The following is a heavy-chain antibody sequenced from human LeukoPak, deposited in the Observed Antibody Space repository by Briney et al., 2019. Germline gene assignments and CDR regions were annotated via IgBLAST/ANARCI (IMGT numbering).Heavy chain of an antibody. V-gene: IGHV3-30-3*01. D-gene: IGHD2-15*01. CDR1: GVSFSSYA. CDR2: ISYDGSNK. J-gene: IGHJ5*02. CDR3: AGNSPHCSGGSCHDDP. Sequence: GRSLRLSCAASGVSFSSYAMHWVRPAPGEGLGWVAVISYDGSNKYYADSVKGRFSISRDNSKNTLYLQMNSLRAEDTAVYYCAGNSPHCSGGSCHDDPWGQGTLVTVSS.